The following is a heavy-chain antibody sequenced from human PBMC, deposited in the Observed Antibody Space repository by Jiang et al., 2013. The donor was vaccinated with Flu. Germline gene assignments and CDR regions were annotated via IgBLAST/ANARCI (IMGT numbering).Heavy chain of an antibody. J-gene: IGHJ4*02. Sequence: ESLKISCKASGYSFTNYWIGWVRQMPGKGLDWMGVVYPDDSETRYSPSFQGQVTISADKSFTTAYLQWSSLKSSDTAVYYCARHEGVHFDYWGQGTLVTVSS. V-gene: IGHV5-51*01. CDR1: GYSFTNYW. D-gene: IGHD3-10*01. CDR3: ARHEGVHFDY. CDR2: VYPDDSET.